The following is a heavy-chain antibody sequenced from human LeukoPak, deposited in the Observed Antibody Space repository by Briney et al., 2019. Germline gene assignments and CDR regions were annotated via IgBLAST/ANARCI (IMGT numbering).Heavy chain of an antibody. CDR2: ISYDGSNK. Sequence: PGGSLRLSCAPSGFTFSSYGMHWVRQAPGKGLEWVAVISYDGSNKYYADSVRGRFTISRDNSKNTLYLQMNSLRAEDTAVYYCAKVASGGSCYDYWGQGTLVTVSS. D-gene: IGHD2-15*01. J-gene: IGHJ4*02. V-gene: IGHV3-30*18. CDR3: AKVASGGSCYDY. CDR1: GFTFSSYG.